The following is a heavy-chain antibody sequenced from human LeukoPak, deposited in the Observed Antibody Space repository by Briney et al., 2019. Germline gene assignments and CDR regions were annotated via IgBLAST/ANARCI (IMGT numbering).Heavy chain of an antibody. CDR3: ARRHPSRHGDRRDAFDI. J-gene: IGHJ3*02. V-gene: IGHV3-23*01. D-gene: IGHD4-17*01. Sequence: PGGSLRLSCAASGFTFSSYAMSWVRQAPGKGLEWVSAISGSGGSTYYADSVKGRFTISRDNSKNTLYLQMNSLRAEDTAVYYCARRHPSRHGDRRDAFDICGQGTMVTVSS. CDR2: ISGSGGST. CDR1: GFTFSSYA.